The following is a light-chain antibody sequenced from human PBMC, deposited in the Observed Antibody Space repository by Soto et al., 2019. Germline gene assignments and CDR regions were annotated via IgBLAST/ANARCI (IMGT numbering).Light chain of an antibody. Sequence: QLVLTQSPSASASLGASVRLTCTLSSGHSSYAVAWHQQQPEKGPRYLMKLNSDGSHSRGGGIPDRFSGSSSGAERYLTISSLQSEDDADYYCQTWGSGILVFGGGTKLTV. J-gene: IGLJ2*01. CDR1: SGHSSYA. V-gene: IGLV4-69*01. CDR3: QTWGSGILV. CDR2: LNSDGSH.